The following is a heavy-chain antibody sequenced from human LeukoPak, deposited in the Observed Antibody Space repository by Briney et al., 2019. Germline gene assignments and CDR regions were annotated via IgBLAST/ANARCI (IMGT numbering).Heavy chain of an antibody. CDR1: GFTFSSYS. J-gene: IGHJ4*02. CDR2: ISSGSITI. D-gene: IGHD3-3*01. CDR3: ARNYYTGLSSPFDY. Sequence: GGSLRLSCAASGFTFSSYSMHWVRQAPGKGLEWVSYISSGSITIYYADSVKGRFTISRDNAKNSLYLQMSSLRAEDTAVYYCARNYYTGLSSPFDYWGQGTLVTVSS. V-gene: IGHV3-48*01.